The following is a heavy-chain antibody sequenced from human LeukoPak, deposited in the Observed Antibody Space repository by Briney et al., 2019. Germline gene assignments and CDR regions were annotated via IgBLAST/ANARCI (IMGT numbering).Heavy chain of an antibody. CDR3: ARASGGGYYFDY. Sequence: PGGSLRLSCAASGYTFSSYSMNWVRQAPGKGLEWVSSISSSSTYIYYADSVKGRFTISRDNAKNSLYLQVNSLRAEDTAVYYCARASGGGYYFDYWGQGTLVTVSS. CDR2: ISSSSTYI. J-gene: IGHJ4*02. V-gene: IGHV3-21*01. D-gene: IGHD2-15*01. CDR1: GYTFSSYS.